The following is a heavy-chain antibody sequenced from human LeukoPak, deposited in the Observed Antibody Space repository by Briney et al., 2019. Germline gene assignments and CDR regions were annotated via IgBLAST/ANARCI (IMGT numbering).Heavy chain of an antibody. CDR3: ASIAVSHMGLASYIDY. V-gene: IGHV1-46*01. CDR1: RYTFTRHY. CDR2: ISPSGGST. D-gene: IGHD2-21*01. Sequence: ASVKVSCKASRYTFTRHYIHWVRQAPGQQLEGMGIISPSGGSTTYEQKFQRRVTMTRDPSTSTVYMDLSRLRSDDTAVYYCASIAVSHMGLASYIDYWGGGAPVIVSS. J-gene: IGHJ4*02.